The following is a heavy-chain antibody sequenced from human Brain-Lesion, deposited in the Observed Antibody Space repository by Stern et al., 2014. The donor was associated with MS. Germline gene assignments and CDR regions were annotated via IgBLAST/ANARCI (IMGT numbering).Heavy chain of an antibody. Sequence: VQLLESGPGLVKPSETLSLTCTVSGGSISSSTYYWAWIRQPPGKGLEWIGNIYYSGFTYYNPSRKGRVTISVDMSKNQFSLKLSSVTAADTAIYYCARHDSVPRPSQLYSARDRGPGYFDYWGQGTLVTVSS. V-gene: IGHV4-39*01. CDR2: IYYSGFT. J-gene: IGHJ4*02. CDR3: ARHDSVPRPSQLYSARDRGPGYFDY. D-gene: IGHD1-26*01. CDR1: GGSISSSTYY.